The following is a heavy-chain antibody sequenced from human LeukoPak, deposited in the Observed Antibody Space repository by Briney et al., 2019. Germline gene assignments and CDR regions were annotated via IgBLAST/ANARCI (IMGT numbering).Heavy chain of an antibody. CDR2: IYSGGFT. CDR3: ASPYSSGWYSFDY. D-gene: IGHD6-19*01. CDR1: GFXVSSNY. V-gene: IGHV3-66*01. Sequence: GGSLRLSCAASGFXVSSNYISWVRQAPGKGLEWVSVIYSGGFTSYADSVKGRFTISRDNSKNTLYLQMNSLRAEDTALYYCASPYSSGWYSFDYWGQGTLVTVSS. J-gene: IGHJ4*02.